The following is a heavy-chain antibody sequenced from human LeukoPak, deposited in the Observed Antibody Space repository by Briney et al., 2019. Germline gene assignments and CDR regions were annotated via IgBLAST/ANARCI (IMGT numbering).Heavy chain of an antibody. V-gene: IGHV4-59*01. CDR3: AREQRGVVRGLLDY. D-gene: IGHD2-8*02. CDR1: GGSISSYY. J-gene: IGHJ4*02. Sequence: SETLSLTCTVSGGSISSYYWSWIRQPPGKGLEWIGYIYYSGSTNYNPSLKSRVTISVDTSKNQFSLKLSSVTAADTAVYYCAREQRGVVRGLLDYWGQGTLVTVSS. CDR2: IYYSGST.